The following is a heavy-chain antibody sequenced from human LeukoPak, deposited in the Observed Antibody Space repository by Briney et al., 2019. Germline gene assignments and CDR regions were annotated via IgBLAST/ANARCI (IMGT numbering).Heavy chain of an antibody. CDR2: ISGSGGST. V-gene: IGHV3-23*01. CDR1: GFTFSSYA. CDR3: AKMYSSSWYGPYFQH. D-gene: IGHD6-13*01. J-gene: IGHJ1*01. Sequence: GGSLRLSCAASGFTFSSYAMSWVRQAPGKGLEWVSAISGSGGSTYYADSVKGRFTISRDNSKNTLYLQMNSLRAEDTAVYYCAKMYSSSWYGPYFQHWGQGTLVTVSS.